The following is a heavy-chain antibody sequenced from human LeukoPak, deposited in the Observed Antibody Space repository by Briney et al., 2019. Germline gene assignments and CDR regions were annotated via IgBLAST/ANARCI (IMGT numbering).Heavy chain of an antibody. Sequence: GGSLRLSCAASGFTFSDYYMSWIRQAPGKGLEWVSAISDSGSTINYADSVKGRLTISRDNAKKSLFLQMNSLRAEDTAVYYCAIYYDSSGSIDHWGQGTLVTVSS. D-gene: IGHD3-22*01. CDR2: ISDSGSTI. CDR1: GFTFSDYY. CDR3: AIYYDSSGSIDH. V-gene: IGHV3-11*01. J-gene: IGHJ4*02.